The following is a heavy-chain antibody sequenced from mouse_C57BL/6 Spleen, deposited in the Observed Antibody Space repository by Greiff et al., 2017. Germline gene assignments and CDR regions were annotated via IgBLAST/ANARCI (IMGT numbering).Heavy chain of an antibody. D-gene: IGHD4-1*01. Sequence: EVKLVESGGGLVKPGGSLKLSCAASGFTFSDYGMHWVRQAPEKGLEWVAYISSGSSTIYYADTVKGRFTISRDNAKNTLFLQMTSLRSEDTAMYYCAKGRLGDDWGQGTTLTVSS. J-gene: IGHJ2*01. V-gene: IGHV5-17*01. CDR1: GFTFSDYG. CDR3: AKGRLGDD. CDR2: ISSGSSTI.